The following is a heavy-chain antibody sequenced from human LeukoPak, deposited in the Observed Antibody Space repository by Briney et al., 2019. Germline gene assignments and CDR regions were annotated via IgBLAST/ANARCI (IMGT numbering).Heavy chain of an antibody. V-gene: IGHV3-23*01. J-gene: IGHJ4*02. D-gene: IGHD3-16*01. CDR1: GFIFSSYG. Sequence: HPGGSLRLSCAASGFIFSSYGMSWVRQAPVKGLGWVSAIGGRDGSTYYADSVKGRFTISRDNSKNTLYLQVNSLRAEDTAVYYCAKGGKRDVTPFDYWGQGTLVTVSS. CDR3: AKGGKRDVTPFDY. CDR2: IGGRDGST.